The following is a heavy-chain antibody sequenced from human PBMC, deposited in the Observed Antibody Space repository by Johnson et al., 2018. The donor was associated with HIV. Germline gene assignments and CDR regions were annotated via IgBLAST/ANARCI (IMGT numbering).Heavy chain of an antibody. J-gene: IGHJ3*02. V-gene: IGHV3-66*02. CDR2: IYSGGDT. CDR1: GFTVSTNY. D-gene: IGHD3-10*01. Sequence: VLLVESGGGLVQPGGSLRLSCASGFTVSTNYMSWVRQAPGKGLEWISVIYSGGDTYYADSVRGRFTISRDNSKNTLYLQMNSLRAEDTAVYYCARGPLLWRAVDIWGQGTMVSVSS. CDR3: ARGPLLWRAVDI.